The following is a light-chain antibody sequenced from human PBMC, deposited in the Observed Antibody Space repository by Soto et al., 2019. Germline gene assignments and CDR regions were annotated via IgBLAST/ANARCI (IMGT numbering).Light chain of an antibody. J-gene: IGKJ1*01. Sequence: EIVMTQSPATLSVSPGERATLSCRASQSVSSNLAWYQQKPGQAPRLLIYGASTRATGIPARFSGGGFGTDFTLTISRLAPEDLAVYYCQQYGGSPRTFGQGTKVDI. CDR3: QQYGGSPRT. CDR1: QSVSSN. CDR2: GAS. V-gene: IGKV3-15*01.